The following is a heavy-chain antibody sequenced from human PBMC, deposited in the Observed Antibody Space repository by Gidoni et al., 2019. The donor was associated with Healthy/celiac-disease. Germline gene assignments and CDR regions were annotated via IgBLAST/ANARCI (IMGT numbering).Heavy chain of an antibody. CDR3: ARETSGCSGGSCYSHYYYGMDV. CDR2: IIPIFGTA. CDR1: GGTFSSYA. J-gene: IGHJ6*02. D-gene: IGHD2-15*01. V-gene: IGHV1-69*01. Sequence: QVQLVQSGAEVKKPGSSVKVSCKASGGTFSSYAISWVLQAPGQGLEWMGGIIPIFGTADYAQKFQGRVTITADESTSTAYMELSSLRSEDTAVYYCARETSGCSGGSCYSHYYYGMDVWGQGTTVTVSS.